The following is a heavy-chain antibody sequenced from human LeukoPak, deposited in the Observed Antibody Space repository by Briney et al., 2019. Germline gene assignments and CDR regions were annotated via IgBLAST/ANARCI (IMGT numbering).Heavy chain of an antibody. CDR2: IKSKTDGGTT. Sequence: GGSLRLSCAASGFTFSNAWMSWVRQAPGKGLEWVGRIKSKTDGGTTDYAAPVKGRFTISRDDSKNTLYLQMNSLRAEDTAVYYCAKDMGRGVYGMDVWGQGTTVTVSS. CDR1: GFTFSNAW. CDR3: AKDMGRGVYGMDV. D-gene: IGHD3-10*01. J-gene: IGHJ6*02. V-gene: IGHV3-15*01.